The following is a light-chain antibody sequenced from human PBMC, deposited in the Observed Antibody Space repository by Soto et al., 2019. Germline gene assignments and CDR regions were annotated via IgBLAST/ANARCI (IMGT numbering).Light chain of an antibody. CDR2: DVD. V-gene: IGLV2-14*03. CDR3: SSYTSTKTLV. CDR1: SSDVGAYNY. Sequence: QSVLTQPASVSGSPGQSITISCTGTSSDVGAYNYVSWYQHHPGKAPKLMIYDVDSRPSGVSNRFSGSKSGNTASLTISGLQSEDEADYYCSSYTSTKTLVFGGGTKLTVL. J-gene: IGLJ2*01.